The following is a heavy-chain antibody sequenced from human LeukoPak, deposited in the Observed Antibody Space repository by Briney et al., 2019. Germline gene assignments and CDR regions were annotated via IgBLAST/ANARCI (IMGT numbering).Heavy chain of an antibody. V-gene: IGHV1-69*11. J-gene: IGHJ5*02. CDR1: GGTFSSYA. CDR3: AGQSPDPAWFDP. Sequence: SVKVSCTAFGGTFSSYAISWVRQAPGQGLEWMGIINPTGGSTTYAQKFQGRVTITADESTSTAYMELSSLRSEDTAVYYCAGQSPDPAWFDPWGQGTLVTVSS. CDR2: INPTGGST.